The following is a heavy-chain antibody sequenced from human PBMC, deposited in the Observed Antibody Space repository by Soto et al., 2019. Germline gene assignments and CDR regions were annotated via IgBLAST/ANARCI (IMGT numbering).Heavy chain of an antibody. J-gene: IGHJ4*02. D-gene: IGHD1-1*01. V-gene: IGHV3-30*03. Sequence: GGSLRFSWAASGFTSSSYGIHRVRQAPCKGMEWVSVISKDGSSKYYADSGKGRFTSSRDNSWNTLDLQMNSLRAEDTAVYYCARDRLPRASVATPGYLDYWGKGSLVTVSS. CDR3: ARDRLPRASVATPGYLDY. CDR1: GFTSSSYG. CDR2: ISKDGSSK.